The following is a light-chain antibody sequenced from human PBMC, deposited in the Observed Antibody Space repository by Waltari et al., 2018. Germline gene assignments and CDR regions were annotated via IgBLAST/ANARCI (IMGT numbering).Light chain of an antibody. CDR1: RDINNY. CDR2: DAS. Sequence: DIQMTQSPSSLSASVGDRVTITCQASRDINNYLNWDQQKPGKAPKLLIYDASTLEPGVPSRFSGSGSGTDFVFTISRLQPEDIATYYCQHYDGVPPWTFGQGTRVDFK. V-gene: IGKV1-33*01. CDR3: QHYDGVPPWT. J-gene: IGKJ1*01.